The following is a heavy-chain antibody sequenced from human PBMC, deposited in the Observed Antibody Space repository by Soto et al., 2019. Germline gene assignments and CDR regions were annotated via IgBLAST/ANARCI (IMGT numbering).Heavy chain of an antibody. V-gene: IGHV4-59*01. CDR3: ARDLSPYYYDSSVRWFDP. J-gene: IGHJ5*02. CDR1: GGSISSYY. CDR2: IYYSGST. D-gene: IGHD3-22*01. Sequence: PSETLSLTCTVSGGSISSYYWSWIRQPPGKGLEWIGYIYYSGSTNYNPSLKSRVTISVDTSKNQFSLKLSSVTAADTAVYYCARDLSPYYYDSSVRWFDPWGQGTLVTVSS.